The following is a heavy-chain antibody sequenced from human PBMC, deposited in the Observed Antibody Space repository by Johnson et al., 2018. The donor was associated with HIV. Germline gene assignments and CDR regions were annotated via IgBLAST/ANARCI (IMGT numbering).Heavy chain of an antibody. J-gene: IGHJ3*02. CDR2: IRYDGNNK. D-gene: IGHD4-17*01. Sequence: VQLVESGGGLVQPGGSLRLSCAASGFTFSSYTMHWVRQAPGKGLEWVAFIRYDGNNKYYADPVKGRFTISRDNSNNPLFRQMNSLSAEDTAVYYCARDSTPWGDDYVDYAFDIWGQGTVVTVSS. CDR3: ARDSTPWGDDYVDYAFDI. V-gene: IGHV3-30*02. CDR1: GFTFSSYT.